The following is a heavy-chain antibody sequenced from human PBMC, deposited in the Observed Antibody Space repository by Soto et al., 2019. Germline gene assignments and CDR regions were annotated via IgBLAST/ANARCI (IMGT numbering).Heavy chain of an antibody. CDR1: GGSFSGYY. CDR3: ARGYGSNFDY. J-gene: IGHJ4*02. CDR2: INHSGST. V-gene: IGHV4-34*01. D-gene: IGHD6-19*01. Sequence: PSETLSLTCAVFGGSFSGYYWNWIRQPPGKGLEWIGEINHSGSTNYNPSLKSRVTISVDTSKNQFSLKLSSVTAADTAVYYCARGYGSNFDYWGQGTRVTVSS.